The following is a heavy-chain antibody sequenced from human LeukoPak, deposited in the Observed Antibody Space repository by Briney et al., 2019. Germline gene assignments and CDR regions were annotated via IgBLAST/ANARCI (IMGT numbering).Heavy chain of an antibody. CDR3: ARGETGAHFDY. J-gene: IGHJ4*02. CDR2: INHSGST. CDR1: GGSFSGYY. V-gene: IGHV4-34*01. D-gene: IGHD1-14*01. Sequence: PSETLSLTCAVYGGSFSGYYWSLIRQPPGKGLEWMGEINHSGSTNYNPSLKSRVTISVDTSKNQFSLKLSSVTAADTAVYYCARGETGAHFDYWGQGTLVTVSS.